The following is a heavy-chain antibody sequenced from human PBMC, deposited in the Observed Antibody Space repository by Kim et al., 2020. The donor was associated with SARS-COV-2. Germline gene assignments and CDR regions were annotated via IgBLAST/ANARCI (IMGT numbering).Heavy chain of an antibody. CDR1: GFTFSTHW. J-gene: IGHJ6*02. V-gene: IGHV3-7*05. CDR3: AREGYCSSATCTYAMDA. D-gene: IGHD2-2*01. CDR2: IKRDGSGK. Sequence: GGSLRLSCTASGFTFSTHWMSWVRQAPGKGLEWVANIKRDGSGKFYVDSVKGRFTISRDDAKNSLYLQMNSLRDEDTAVYYCAREGYCSSATCTYAMDAWGQGTTVTVSS.